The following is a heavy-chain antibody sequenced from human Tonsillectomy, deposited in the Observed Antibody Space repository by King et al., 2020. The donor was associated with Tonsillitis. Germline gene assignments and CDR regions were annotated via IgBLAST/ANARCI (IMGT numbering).Heavy chain of an antibody. J-gene: IGHJ6*03. D-gene: IGHD1-26*01. CDR3: ARRRESRSGRYYGPYYYYMDV. CDR2: ISSSSSYI. CDR1: GFTFSSYS. Sequence: VQLVESGGGLVKPGGSLRLSCAASGFTFSSYSMNWVRQAPGKGLEWVSSISSSSSYIYYADSVKGRFTISRDNAKNSLYLQMNSLRAEDTAVYYFARRRESRSGRYYGPYYYYMDVWGKGTTVTVSS. V-gene: IGHV3-21*01.